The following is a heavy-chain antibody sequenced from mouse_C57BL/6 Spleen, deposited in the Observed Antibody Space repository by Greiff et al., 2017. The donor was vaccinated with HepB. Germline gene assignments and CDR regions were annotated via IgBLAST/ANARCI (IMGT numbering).Heavy chain of an antibody. V-gene: IGHV1-82*01. D-gene: IGHD4-1*01. CDR1: GYAFSSSW. J-gene: IGHJ4*01. CDR3: AREEAGRDAMDD. Sequence: QVQLQQSGPELVKPGASVKISCKASGYAFSSSWMNWVKQRPGKGLEWIGRIYPGDGDTNYNGKFKGKATLTADKSSSTAYMQLSSLTSEDSAVYFCAREEAGRDAMDDWGQGTSVTVSS. CDR2: IYPGDGDT.